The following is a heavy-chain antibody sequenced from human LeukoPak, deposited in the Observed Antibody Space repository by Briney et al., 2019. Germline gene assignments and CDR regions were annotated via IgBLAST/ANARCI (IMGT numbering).Heavy chain of an antibody. CDR1: GYIFIGYY. CDR3: ATTDPSAAAGEGSDY. J-gene: IGHJ4*02. Sequence: GASVKVSCKASGYIFIGYYMHWVRQAPGQGLEWMGWINPNSGVTNYVQKFQGRVTMTRDTSISTAYMELSSLRSEDTAVYYCATTDPSAAAGEGSDYWGQGTLVIVSS. V-gene: IGHV1-2*02. D-gene: IGHD6-13*01. CDR2: INPNSGVT.